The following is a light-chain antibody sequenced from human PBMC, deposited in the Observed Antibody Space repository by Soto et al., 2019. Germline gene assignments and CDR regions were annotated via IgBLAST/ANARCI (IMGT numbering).Light chain of an antibody. CDR2: DVS. J-gene: IGLJ1*01. Sequence: QSALTQPASVSGSPGQSITISCTGTSSDVGGYKYVSWYQQHPGKAPKVMIYDVSNRSSGVSNRFSGSKSGNTASLTISGLQAEDEADYYCISYTSSGTYVFGTGTKLTVL. CDR3: ISYTSSGTYV. V-gene: IGLV2-14*01. CDR1: SSDVGGYKY.